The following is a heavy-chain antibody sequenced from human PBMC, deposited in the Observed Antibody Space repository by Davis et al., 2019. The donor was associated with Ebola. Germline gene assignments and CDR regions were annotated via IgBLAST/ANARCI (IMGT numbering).Heavy chain of an antibody. CDR2: IRDHLNSHTT. CDR1: GFTFSDYY. D-gene: IGHD1/OR15-1a*01. CDR3: ARVEQVASNDALDV. J-gene: IGHJ3*01. V-gene: IGHV3-72*01. Sequence: GESLKISCVASGFTFSDYYMDWVRQAPGKGLEWVGRIRDHLNSHTTEYAASVKGRFTISRDDSKNSLFLQMNSLKTEDTAVYYCARVEQVASNDALDVWGQGAMVTVSS.